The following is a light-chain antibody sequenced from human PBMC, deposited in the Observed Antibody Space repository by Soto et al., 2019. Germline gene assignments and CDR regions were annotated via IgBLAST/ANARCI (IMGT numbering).Light chain of an antibody. CDR1: SGDVGGYNF. CDR3: ASYTSSRLWV. Sequence: QSVLTQPASVSGSPGQSITISCTGTSGDVGGYNFVSWFQQHPGKAPQLIIYEVSNRPSGVSNRFSGSKSGNTASLTISGLQAEDETSYYCASYTSSRLWVFGGGTKLTVL. CDR2: EVS. V-gene: IGLV2-14*01. J-gene: IGLJ3*02.